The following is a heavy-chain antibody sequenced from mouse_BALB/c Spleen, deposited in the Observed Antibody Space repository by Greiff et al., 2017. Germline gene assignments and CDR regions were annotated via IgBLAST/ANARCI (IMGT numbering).Heavy chain of an antibody. CDR3: ARGAITTVVARGYFDY. V-gene: IGHV1-67*01. CDR1: GYTFTDYA. J-gene: IGHJ2*01. D-gene: IGHD1-1*01. Sequence: VQLVESGPELVRPGVSVKISCKGSGYTFTDYAMHWVKQSHAKSLEWIGVISTYSGNTNYNQKFKGKATMTVDKSSSTAYMELARLTSEDSAIYYCARGAITTVVARGYFDYWGQGTTLTVSS. CDR2: ISTYSGNT.